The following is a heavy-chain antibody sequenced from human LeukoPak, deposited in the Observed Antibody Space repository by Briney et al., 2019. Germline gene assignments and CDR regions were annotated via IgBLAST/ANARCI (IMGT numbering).Heavy chain of an antibody. CDR2: MNPNSGNT. CDR3: ARGPGCSGGSCVREYTALYYYGMDV. Sequence: ASVKVSCKASGYTFTSYDINWVRQATGQGLEWMGWMNPNSGNTGYAQKFQGRVTMTRNTSISTAYMELSSLRSEDTAVYYCARGPGCSGGSCVREYTALYYYGMDVWGQGTTVTVSS. CDR1: GYTFTSYD. D-gene: IGHD2-15*01. J-gene: IGHJ6*02. V-gene: IGHV1-8*01.